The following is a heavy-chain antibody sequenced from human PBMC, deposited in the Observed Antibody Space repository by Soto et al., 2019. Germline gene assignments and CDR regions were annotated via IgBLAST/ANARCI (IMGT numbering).Heavy chain of an antibody. J-gene: IGHJ4*02. CDR3: TRGATDAYPGRRSFAL. Sequence: GWSLILSCAASGFNVNSDYMNWVRQTPGKGLEWVASIYSGETTYYADSVRGRFTISSDKSKNTLYFQLSSLRIEDTAVYYCTRGATDAYPGRRSFALWGRGTPVTVSS. D-gene: IGHD3-10*01. V-gene: IGHV3-53*01. CDR2: IYSGETT. CDR1: GFNVNSDY.